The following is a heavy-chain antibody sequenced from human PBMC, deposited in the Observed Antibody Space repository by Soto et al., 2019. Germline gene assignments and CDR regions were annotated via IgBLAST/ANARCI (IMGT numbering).Heavy chain of an antibody. J-gene: IGHJ4*02. D-gene: IGHD4-17*01. Sequence: SETLSLTCTVSGGSICSGGYYWSWIRQHPGKGLEWIGYIYYSGSTYYNPSLKSRVTISVDTSKNQFSLKLSSVTTADTAVYYCVRDYGDPSGYFDYWGQGTLVTVSS. CDR2: IYYSGST. CDR1: GGSICSGGYY. CDR3: VRDYGDPSGYFDY. V-gene: IGHV4-31*03.